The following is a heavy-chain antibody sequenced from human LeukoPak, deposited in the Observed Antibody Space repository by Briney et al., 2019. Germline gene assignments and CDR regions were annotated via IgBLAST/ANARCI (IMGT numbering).Heavy chain of an antibody. Sequence: SETLSLTCTVSGGSISSYYWSWIRQPPGKGLEWIGYIYYSGSTNYNPSLKSRVTISVDTSKNQFSLKLSSVTAADTAVYYCARGVHESSPRPDAFDIWGQGTTVTVSS. CDR2: IYYSGST. CDR3: ARGVHESSPRPDAFDI. J-gene: IGHJ3*02. V-gene: IGHV4-59*01. CDR1: GGSISSYY. D-gene: IGHD1-26*01.